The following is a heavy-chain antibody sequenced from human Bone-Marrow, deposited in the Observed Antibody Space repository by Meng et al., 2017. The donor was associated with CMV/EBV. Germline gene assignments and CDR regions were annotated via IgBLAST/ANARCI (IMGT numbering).Heavy chain of an antibody. D-gene: IGHD6-19*01. CDR3: ARESITVGATEFDY. Sequence: ASVKVSCKAPGYTLTDYYMHWVRQAPGQGLEWMGWINPKSGGTKYAQKFQGRVTMTRDTSISTVYMDLSSLRSDDTAVYYCARESITVGATEFDYWGQGTRVTGSS. J-gene: IGHJ4*02. CDR2: INPKSGGT. CDR1: GYTLTDYY. V-gene: IGHV1-2*02.